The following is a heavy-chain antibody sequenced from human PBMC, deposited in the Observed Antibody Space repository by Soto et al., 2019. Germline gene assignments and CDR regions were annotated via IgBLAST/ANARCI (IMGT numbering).Heavy chain of an antibody. J-gene: IGHJ1*01. CDR1: GYSISSGYY. V-gene: IGHV4-38-2*01. CDR2: IYHSGST. Sequence: SETLSLTCAVSGYSISSGYYWGWIRQPPGKGLEWIGTIYHSGSTFQNPSLKSRVTISVETSKNQFSLKLRSVTAADTAVYYCAVGYCSSTTCSREYFQHWGQGTLVTVSS. D-gene: IGHD2-2*01. CDR3: AVGYCSSTTCSREYFQH.